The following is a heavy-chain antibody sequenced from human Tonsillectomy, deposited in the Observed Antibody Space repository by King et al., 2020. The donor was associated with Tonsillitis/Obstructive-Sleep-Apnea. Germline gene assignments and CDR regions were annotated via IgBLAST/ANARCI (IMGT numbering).Heavy chain of an antibody. V-gene: IGHV5-51*01. CDR1: GYSFTSYW. CDR3: ARRFDSSGYSYYFDY. CDR2: IPPGGSYT. D-gene: IGHD3-22*01. J-gene: IGHJ4*02. Sequence: QLVQSGAEVKKPGGSLKISCKGSGYSFTSYWIGWVGHIPGKGLEWMGIIPPGGSYTRYSPSFQGHVTIPADQSISTAYLQWSSLKASDTAMYYCARRFDSSGYSYYFDYWGQGTLVTVSS.